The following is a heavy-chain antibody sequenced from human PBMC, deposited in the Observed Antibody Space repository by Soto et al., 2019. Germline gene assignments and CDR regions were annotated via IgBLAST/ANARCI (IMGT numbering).Heavy chain of an antibody. CDR3: ATDLLRFLEWPHFDY. J-gene: IGHJ4*02. V-gene: IGHV1-24*01. Sequence: ASVKVSCKVSGYTLTELAMHWGRQAPGKGLEWMGGFDPEDGETIYAQKFQGRVTMTEDTSTDTAYMELSSLRSEDTAVYYCATDLLRFLEWPHFDYWGQGTLVTVAS. D-gene: IGHD3-3*01. CDR1: GYTLTELA. CDR2: FDPEDGET.